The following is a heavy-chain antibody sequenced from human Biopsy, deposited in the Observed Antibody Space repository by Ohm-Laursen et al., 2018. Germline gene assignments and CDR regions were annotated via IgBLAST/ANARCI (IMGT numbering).Heavy chain of an antibody. CDR3: VRGVDYYDPYHYYALDV. CDR2: INHSGRT. J-gene: IGHJ6*02. D-gene: IGHD3-22*01. V-gene: IGHV4-34*01. Sequence: SDTLSLTCTVSGGSISGYHWSWIRQTPGKGLEWIVEINHSGRTNYNPSLKSRVTISVDTSKNQFSLKVRSVTAADTAVYYCVRGVDYYDPYHYYALDVWGQGTTVTVSS. CDR1: GGSISGYH.